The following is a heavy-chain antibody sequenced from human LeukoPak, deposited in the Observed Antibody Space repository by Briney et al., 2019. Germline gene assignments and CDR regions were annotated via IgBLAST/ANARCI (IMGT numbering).Heavy chain of an antibody. CDR2: ISGSGGST. D-gene: IGHD3-10*01. J-gene: IGHJ4*02. CDR3: AKDRRFGELRGYFDY. CDR1: GFTFSSYA. Sequence: GGSLRLSCAASGFTFSSYAMSWVRQAPGKGLEWVSAISGSGGSTYYADSVKGRFTISRDNSKNTLHLQMNSLRAEDTAVYYCAKDRRFGELRGYFDYWGQGTLVTVSS. V-gene: IGHV3-23*01.